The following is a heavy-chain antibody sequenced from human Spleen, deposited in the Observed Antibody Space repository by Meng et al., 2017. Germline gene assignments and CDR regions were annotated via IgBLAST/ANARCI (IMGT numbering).Heavy chain of an antibody. CDR3: ARDGDYYDIGP. CDR1: GXXXNAYS. V-gene: IGHV1-2*06. D-gene: IGHD3-22*01. Sequence: VRXXXASXXVSSTASGXXXNAYSMHWVRQAXGQGLEWMGRINPNSGVTNYAQNFQGRVTMTRDTSISTAYMELSSLRSDDTAVYYCARDGDYYDIGPWGQGTLVTVSS. CDR2: INPNSGVT. J-gene: IGHJ5*02.